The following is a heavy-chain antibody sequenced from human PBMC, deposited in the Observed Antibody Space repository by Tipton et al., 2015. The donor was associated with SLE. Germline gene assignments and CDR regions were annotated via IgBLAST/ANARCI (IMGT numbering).Heavy chain of an antibody. CDR2: ISAYNGNT. V-gene: IGHV1-18*01. CDR1: GYTFTSYG. J-gene: IGHJ4*02. CDR3: ARAPIVAPLSVRPFDY. D-gene: IGHD5-12*01. Sequence: QLVQSGAEVKKPGASVKVSCKASGYTFTSYGISWVRQAPGQGLEWMGWISAYNGNTNYAQKLQGRVTMTTGTSTSTAYMELRSLRSDDTAVYYCARAPIVAPLSVRPFDYWGQGTLVTVSS.